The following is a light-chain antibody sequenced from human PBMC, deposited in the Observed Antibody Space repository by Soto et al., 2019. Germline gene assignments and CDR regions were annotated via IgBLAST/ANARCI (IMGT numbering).Light chain of an antibody. J-gene: IGKJ5*01. CDR2: GAS. Sequence: DSQLAQSPSVLSASVGDRVTITCRASQDISSFLAWYQQKPGKAPNLLISGASTLQSGVPSRFSGSGSGTEFTLTISSLQPEDFATYYCQQLNSYPHFGQGTRLE. CDR1: QDISSF. CDR3: QQLNSYPH. V-gene: IGKV1-9*01.